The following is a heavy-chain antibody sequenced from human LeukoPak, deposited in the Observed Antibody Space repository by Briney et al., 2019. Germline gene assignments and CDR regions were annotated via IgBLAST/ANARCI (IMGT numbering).Heavy chain of an antibody. D-gene: IGHD3-22*01. CDR1: GGSFNDYY. V-gene: IGHV4-34*01. CDR2: INHSAST. Sequence: SETLSLACAVYGGSFNDYYWSWISQPPGKGLEWIGEINHSASTNYNPSLKSRVTMSVDTSKNQFSLKMTSVTAADTALYYCARADHSSGGLARFDPWGQGTLVTVSS. CDR3: ARADHSSGGLARFDP. J-gene: IGHJ5*02.